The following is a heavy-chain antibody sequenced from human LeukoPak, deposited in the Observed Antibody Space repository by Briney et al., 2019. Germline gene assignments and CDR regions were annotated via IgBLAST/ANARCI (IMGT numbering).Heavy chain of an antibody. J-gene: IGHJ5*02. CDR1: GYSISSGYN. Sequence: SETLSLTRTVSGYSISSGYNWGWVRQPPGKGLECIGSISHTGSTYYNPSLESRVTISLDTSNNQFSLKLSSVTAADTAVYYCARTYINFSNYFDPWGQGSLVTVSS. V-gene: IGHV4-38-2*02. D-gene: IGHD4-11*01. CDR3: ARTYINFSNYFDP. CDR2: ISHTGST.